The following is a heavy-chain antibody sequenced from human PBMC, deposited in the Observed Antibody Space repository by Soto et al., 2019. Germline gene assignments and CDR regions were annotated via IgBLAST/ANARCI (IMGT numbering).Heavy chain of an antibody. CDR1: DFDFSSYG. J-gene: IGHJ4*02. Sequence: PVGSLRLSCAASDFDFSSYGIHWVRQAPGKGLEWAAASSYDGRETFYADSAKGRFTVSKEMSKNTAFLQMNALRHEDTAVYFCARDSGWPILNFDNWGQGTPVTVSS. CDR2: SSYDGRET. D-gene: IGHD3-10*01. V-gene: IGHV3-30*03. CDR3: ARDSGWPILNFDN.